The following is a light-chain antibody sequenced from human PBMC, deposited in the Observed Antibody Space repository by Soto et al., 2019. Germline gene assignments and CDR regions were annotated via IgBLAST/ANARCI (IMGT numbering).Light chain of an antibody. CDR2: GNS. CDR3: QSYDSSLSAS. Sequence: QSVLTQPPSVSGAPGQRVTISCTGSSSNIGAGYDVPWYQQLPGTAPKLLIYGNSNRPSAVPDRFSGSKSGTSASLAITGLQAEDEADYYCQSYDSSLSASFGGDTQLTVL. CDR1: SSNIGAGYD. V-gene: IGLV1-40*01. J-gene: IGLJ7*01.